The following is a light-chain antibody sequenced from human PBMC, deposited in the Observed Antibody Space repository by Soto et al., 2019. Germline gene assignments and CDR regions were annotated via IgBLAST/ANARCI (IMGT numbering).Light chain of an antibody. V-gene: IGKV3-11*01. Sequence: EIVLTQSPATLSLSPGERATLSCRASQSVSSYLAWYQQKPGQAPSLLIYDASNRATGIPARFSGSGSGTEFSLTITSLQSEDFALYYCQQYNNRPPWTFGQGTKVDIK. CDR2: DAS. CDR3: QQYNNRPPWT. J-gene: IGKJ1*01. CDR1: QSVSSY.